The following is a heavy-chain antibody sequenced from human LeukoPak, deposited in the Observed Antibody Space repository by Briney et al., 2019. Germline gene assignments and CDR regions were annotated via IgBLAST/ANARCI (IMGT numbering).Heavy chain of an antibody. D-gene: IGHD5-18*01. J-gene: IGHJ5*02. CDR3: AKDPVVRGYSYVPHWFDP. Sequence: GGSLTLSCAASGCTFSSYAMSWVRPAPGKGLEWVSAISGSGGSTYYADSVKGRFTISRDNSKNTLYLQMNSLRAEDTAVYYCAKDPVVRGYSYVPHWFDPWGQGTLVTVSS. CDR2: ISGSGGST. CDR1: GCTFSSYA. V-gene: IGHV3-23*01.